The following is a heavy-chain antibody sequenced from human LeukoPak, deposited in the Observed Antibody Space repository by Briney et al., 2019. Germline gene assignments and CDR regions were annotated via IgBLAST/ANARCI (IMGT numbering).Heavy chain of an antibody. D-gene: IGHD2-15*01. CDR2: INSDGSST. Sequence: GGSLRLSCADCGFNFGNYWMHWVRQAPGKGLVWVSRINSDGSSTTYADSVKGRFTISRDNAKNTLYLQMNSLRVEDTAVYYCTRTKVVPASSTRFDPPGQGQVVTVSS. J-gene: IGHJ5*02. CDR3: TRTKVVPASSTRFDP. CDR1: GFNFGNYW. V-gene: IGHV3-74*01.